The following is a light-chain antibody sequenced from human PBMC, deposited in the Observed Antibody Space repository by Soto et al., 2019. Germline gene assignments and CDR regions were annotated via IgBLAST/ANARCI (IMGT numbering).Light chain of an antibody. V-gene: IGKV3D-7*01. CDR3: QQDYNLPWT. CDR2: GAS. Sequence: EIVMTQSPVTLSLSPGERATLSCRASQSFSSSYLSWYQQKPGQAPRLLIYGASTRATGIPGRFSGSGSGTDFTLTISSLQPEDFAVYYCQQDYNLPWTFGQGTKLEIK. J-gene: IGKJ2*02. CDR1: QSFSSSY.